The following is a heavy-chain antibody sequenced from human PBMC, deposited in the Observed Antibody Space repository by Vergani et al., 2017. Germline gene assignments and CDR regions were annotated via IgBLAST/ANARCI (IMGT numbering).Heavy chain of an antibody. CDR3: IGSWGDYLGRFDP. D-gene: IGHD4-17*01. CDR2: IKSKTDGGTT. J-gene: IGHJ5*02. Sequence: EVQLVESGGGLVQPGGSLRLSYAASGFTFSSYSMNWVRQAPGKGLEWVGRIKSKTDGGTTDYAAPVKGRFTISRDDSKNTLYLQMNSLKTEDTAGYYCIGSWGDYLGRFDPWGQGTLVTGSS. V-gene: IGHV3-15*01. CDR1: GFTFSSYS.